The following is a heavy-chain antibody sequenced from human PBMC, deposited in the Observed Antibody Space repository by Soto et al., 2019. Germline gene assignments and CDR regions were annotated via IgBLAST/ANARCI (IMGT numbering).Heavy chain of an antibody. CDR2: IFYTGST. D-gene: IGHD3-3*01. J-gene: IGHJ5*02. CDR3: AREESDFRGPNWFDL. CDR1: GGSISGGAYY. Sequence: QVQLQESGPGLVKPSQTLSLTCTVSGGSISGGAYYWSWIRQHPGKGLEWIGYIFYTGSTFYNPSLKSRVAISVDTSKNQFSLKLNSVTAADTAVYYCAREESDFRGPNWFDLWGQGTLVTVSS. V-gene: IGHV4-31*03.